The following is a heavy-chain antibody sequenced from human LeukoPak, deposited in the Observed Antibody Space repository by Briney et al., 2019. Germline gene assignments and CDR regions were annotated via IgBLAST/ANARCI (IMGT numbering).Heavy chain of an antibody. V-gene: IGHV4-39*01. Sequence: SETLCLTCAVSGGSFISNSYYWGWIRPPPGKGLEWIGWIYDSRRTYYNPSLKSRVTIFVDTSKNQFSLKLSSVTAADTAVYYCARQTRGVPAAGYVDYWGLGNLVTVSS. CDR1: GGSFISNSYY. J-gene: IGHJ4*02. D-gene: IGHD6-13*01. CDR2: IYDSRRT. CDR3: ARQTRGVPAAGYVDY.